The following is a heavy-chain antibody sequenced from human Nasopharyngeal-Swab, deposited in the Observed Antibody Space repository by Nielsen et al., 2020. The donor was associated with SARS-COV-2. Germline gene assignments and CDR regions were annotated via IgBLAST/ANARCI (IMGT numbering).Heavy chain of an antibody. D-gene: IGHD2-2*01. CDR1: GGTFSSYA. CDR2: IIPIFGTA. J-gene: IGHJ5*02. Sequence: SVKVSCKASGGTFSSYAINWVRQAPGRGLEWMGGIIPIFGTANYAQKFQGRVTITADESTSTVYMELSSPRSEDMAVYYCARGVVPAAMHGWFDPWGQGTLVTVSS. V-gene: IGHV1-69*13. CDR3: ARGVVPAAMHGWFDP.